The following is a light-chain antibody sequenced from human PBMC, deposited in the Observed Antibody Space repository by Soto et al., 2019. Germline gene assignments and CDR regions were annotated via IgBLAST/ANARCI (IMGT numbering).Light chain of an antibody. CDR3: SSYTSTSTLYV. CDR1: SSDVGEYNY. V-gene: IGLV2-14*01. Sequence: QSVLTQPASVSGSLGQSITISCTGTSSDVGEYNYVSWYQQHPGKAPKLMIYEVRNRPSGVSNRFSGSKSGNTASLTISGLQPEDEADYYCSSYTSTSTLYVFGTGTKVTAL. J-gene: IGLJ1*01. CDR2: EVR.